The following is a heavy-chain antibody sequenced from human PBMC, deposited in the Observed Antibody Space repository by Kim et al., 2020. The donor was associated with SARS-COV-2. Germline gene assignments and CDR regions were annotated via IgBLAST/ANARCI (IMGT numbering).Heavy chain of an antibody. CDR1: GFTFDDYA. V-gene: IGHV3-9*01. CDR2: ISWNSGSI. CDR3: AKDNYGSGSYYATFDY. Sequence: GGSLRLSCAASGFTFDDYAMHWVRQAPGKGLEWVSGISWNSGSIGYADSVKGRFTISRDNAKNSLYLQMNSLRAEDTALYYCAKDNYGSGSYYATFDYWGQGTLVTVSS. D-gene: IGHD3-10*01. J-gene: IGHJ4*02.